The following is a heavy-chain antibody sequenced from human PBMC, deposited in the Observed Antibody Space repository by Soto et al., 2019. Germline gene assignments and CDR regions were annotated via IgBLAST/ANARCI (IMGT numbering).Heavy chain of an antibody. V-gene: IGHV3-21*01. CDR1: GFTFSSYS. CDR2: ISSSSSYI. CDR3: AREISPLWFGELSGAGVWHYAFDI. Sequence: KPGGSLRLTCAASGFTFSSYSMNWVRQAPGKGLEWVSSISSSSSYIYYADSVKGRFTISRDNAKNALYLQMNSLRAEYTAVYYCAREISPLWFGELSGAGVWHYAFDIWGQGTMVTVSS. D-gene: IGHD3-10*01. J-gene: IGHJ3*02.